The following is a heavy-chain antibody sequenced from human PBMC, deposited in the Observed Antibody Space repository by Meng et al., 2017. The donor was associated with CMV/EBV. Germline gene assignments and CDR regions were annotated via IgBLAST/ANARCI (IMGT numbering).Heavy chain of an antibody. CDR2: IWYDGSNK. V-gene: IGHV3-33*01. Sequence: WAASGFTFKSCGMDWVRQAPGKGREWVAVIWYDGSNKYYADSVKGRFTVSRDNSKNTLYLQMDSLRAEDTAVYYCARLTSSWAFDYWGPGTLVTVS. CDR3: ARLTSSWAFDY. CDR1: GFTFKSCG. D-gene: IGHD6-13*01. J-gene: IGHJ4*02.